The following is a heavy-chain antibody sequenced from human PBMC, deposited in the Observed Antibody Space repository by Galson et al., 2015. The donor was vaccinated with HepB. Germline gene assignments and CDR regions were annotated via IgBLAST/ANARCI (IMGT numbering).Heavy chain of an antibody. CDR2: ISGSGGST. CDR1: GFTFSNYA. D-gene: IGHD3-10*01. J-gene: IGHJ4*02. V-gene: IGHV3-23*01. Sequence: SLRLSCAASGFTFSNYAMTWVRQAPGKGLEWVLSISGSGGSTYYADSVTGRFTISRDNSKNTVFLQMNSLRAEDTAVYYCAREMWGSGSYSRYFDYWGQGTLVTVSS. CDR3: AREMWGSGSYSRYFDY.